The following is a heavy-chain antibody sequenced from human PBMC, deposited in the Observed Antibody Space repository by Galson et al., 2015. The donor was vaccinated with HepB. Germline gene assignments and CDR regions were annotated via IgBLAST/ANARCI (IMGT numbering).Heavy chain of an antibody. CDR2: IIPILGIA. CDR1: GGTFSSYA. Sequence: SVKVSCKASGGTFSSYAISWVRQAPGQGLEWMGRIIPILGIASYAQKFQGRVTITADKSTSTAYMELSSLRSEDTAVYYCAREGAGPIVLGPDAFDIWGQGTMVTVSS. CDR3: AREGAGPIVLGPDAFDI. V-gene: IGHV1-69*04. J-gene: IGHJ3*02. D-gene: IGHD1-26*01.